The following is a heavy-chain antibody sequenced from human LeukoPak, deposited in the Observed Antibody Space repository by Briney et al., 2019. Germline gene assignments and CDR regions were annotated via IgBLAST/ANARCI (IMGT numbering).Heavy chain of an antibody. D-gene: IGHD2-2*01. CDR1: PFTLDDHG. CDR2: LNWNDRST. V-gene: IGHV3-20*01. J-gene: IGHJ6*02. Sequence: GAALRRSCAASPFTLDDHGRAWVRQAPGNGLGWVSRLNWNDRSTGYEDFVKGRFTISRDNAKNSLYMQMNSLSAEDTALYHCARGGYCSSTSCYYYYYGMDVWGQGTTVTVSS. CDR3: ARGGYCSSTSCYYYYYGMDV.